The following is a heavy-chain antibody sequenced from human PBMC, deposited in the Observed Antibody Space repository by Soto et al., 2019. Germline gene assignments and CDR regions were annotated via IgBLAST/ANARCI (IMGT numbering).Heavy chain of an antibody. CDR2: MNPNSGNT. Sequence: QVQLVQSGSEVKKPGASVKVSCKASGYTFTSYDINWVRQATGQGLEWMGWMNPNSGNTGYAQKFQGRVTMTRNTSISTAYMELSSLRSEDTAVYYCAREGYYGSGSIAYGMDVWGQGTTVTVSS. V-gene: IGHV1-8*01. CDR1: GYTFTSYD. J-gene: IGHJ6*02. D-gene: IGHD3-10*01. CDR3: AREGYYGSGSIAYGMDV.